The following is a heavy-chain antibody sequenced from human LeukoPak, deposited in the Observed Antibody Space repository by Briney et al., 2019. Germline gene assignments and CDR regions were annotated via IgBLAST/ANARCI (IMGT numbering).Heavy chain of an antibody. CDR2: INHSGST. J-gene: IGHJ3*02. Sequence: SETLSLTCAVYGGSFSGYYWSWIRQPPGKGLEWIGEINHSGSTNYNPSLKSRVTISVDTSKNQFSLKLSPVTAADTAVYYCARGRGYYDSSSVAFDIWGQGTMVTVSS. V-gene: IGHV4-34*01. CDR1: GGSFSGYY. D-gene: IGHD3-22*01. CDR3: ARGRGYYDSSSVAFDI.